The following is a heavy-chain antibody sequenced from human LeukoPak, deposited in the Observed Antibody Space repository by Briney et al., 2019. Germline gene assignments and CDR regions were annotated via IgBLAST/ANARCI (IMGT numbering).Heavy chain of an antibody. CDR2: IYYSGST. Sequence: SETLSLTCTVSGGSISSSSYYYNWIRQPPGKGLEWIGYIYYSGSTNYNPSLKSRVTISLDTSKNQFSLKLSSVTTADTAVYYCARSVVTLYWYFDLWGRGTLVTVSS. CDR3: ARSVVTLYWYFDL. CDR1: GGSISSSSYY. V-gene: IGHV4-61*01. J-gene: IGHJ2*01. D-gene: IGHD4-23*01.